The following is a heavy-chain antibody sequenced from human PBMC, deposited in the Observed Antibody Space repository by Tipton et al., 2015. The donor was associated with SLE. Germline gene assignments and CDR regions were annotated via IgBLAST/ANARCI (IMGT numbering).Heavy chain of an antibody. D-gene: IGHD3-10*01. Sequence: TLSLTCAVYGGSISRSSFYWGWIRQPPGKGLEWIGSFYYRGETYYNPSLKSRVTISVDTSKNHLSLKLNSVSAADTAVYYCAREVYGHECWFDPWGQGTLVTVSS. CDR1: GGSISRSSFY. V-gene: IGHV4-39*02. CDR2: FYYRGET. CDR3: AREVYGHECWFDP. J-gene: IGHJ5*02.